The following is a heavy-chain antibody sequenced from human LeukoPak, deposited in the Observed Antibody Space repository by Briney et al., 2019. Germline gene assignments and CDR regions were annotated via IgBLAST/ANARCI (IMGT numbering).Heavy chain of an antibody. CDR3: ARVWRFLEWSQNFRAFDI. CDR1: GGSISSSSYY. CDR2: IYHSGST. D-gene: IGHD3-3*01. Sequence: SETLSLTCTVSGGSISSSSYYWGWIRQPPGKGLEWIGYIYHSGSTYYNPSLKSRVTISVDRSKNQFSLKLSSVTAADTAVYYCARVWRFLEWSQNFRAFDIWGQGTMVTVSS. V-gene: IGHV4-39*07. J-gene: IGHJ3*02.